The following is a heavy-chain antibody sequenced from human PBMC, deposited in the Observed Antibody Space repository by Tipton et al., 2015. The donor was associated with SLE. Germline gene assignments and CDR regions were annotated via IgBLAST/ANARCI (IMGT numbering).Heavy chain of an antibody. CDR2: ISSSSSYI. CDR1: GFTFSSYS. V-gene: IGHV3-21*01. D-gene: IGHD6-13*01. Sequence: SLRLSCAASGFTFSSYSMNWVRQAPGKGLEWVSSISSSSSYIYYADSVKGRFTISRDNAKNSLYLQMNSLRAEDTAVYYCASLGYSSPFDYWGQGTLVTVSS. CDR3: ASLGYSSPFDY. J-gene: IGHJ4*02.